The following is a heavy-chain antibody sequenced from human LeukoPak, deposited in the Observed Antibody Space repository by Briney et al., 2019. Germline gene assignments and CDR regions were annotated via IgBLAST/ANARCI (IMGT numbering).Heavy chain of an antibody. CDR2: IYHSGST. J-gene: IGHJ4*02. V-gene: IGHV4-30-2*05. CDR1: GGSISSGGYY. CDR3: ARHRGSSPYYFDY. D-gene: IGHD6-13*01. Sequence: SQTLSLTCTVSGGSISSGGYYWSWIRQPPGKGLEWIGYIYHSGSTYYNPPLKSRLNISVDTSKNQFSLKLSAVTVADTAVYYCARHRGSSPYYFDYWGQGTLVTVSS.